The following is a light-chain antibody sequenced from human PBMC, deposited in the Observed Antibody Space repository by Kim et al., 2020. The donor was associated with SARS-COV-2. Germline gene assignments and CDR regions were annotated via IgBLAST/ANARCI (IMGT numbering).Light chain of an antibody. V-gene: IGLV1-40*01. CDR2: GNS. J-gene: IGLJ2*01. CDR3: QSSDSSLSGYVV. CDR1: SSNIGAGYD. Sequence: RVTISCTGSSSNIGAGYDVHWYQQLPGTAPKLLIYGNSNRPSGVPDRFSGSKSGTSASLAITGLQAEDEADYYCQSSDSSLSGYVVFGGGPQLTVL.